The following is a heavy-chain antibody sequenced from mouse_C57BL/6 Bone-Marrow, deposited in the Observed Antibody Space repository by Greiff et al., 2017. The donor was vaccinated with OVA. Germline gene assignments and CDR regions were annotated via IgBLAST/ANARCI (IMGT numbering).Heavy chain of an antibody. CDR2: IDPENGDT. V-gene: IGHV14-4*01. CDR1: GFNIKDDY. Sequence: EVQLQQSGAELVRPGASVQLSCTASGFNIKDDYMHWVKQRPEQGLEWIGWIDPENGDTEYASKFQGKATITADTSSNTAYLQLSSLTSEDTAVYYCIRSSWFAYWGQGTLVTVSA. CDR3: IRSSWFAY. D-gene: IGHD1-1*01. J-gene: IGHJ3*01.